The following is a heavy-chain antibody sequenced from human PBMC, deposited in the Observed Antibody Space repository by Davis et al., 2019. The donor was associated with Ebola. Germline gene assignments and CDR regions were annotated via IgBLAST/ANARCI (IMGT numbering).Heavy chain of an antibody. CDR2: IYHDGST. V-gene: IGHV4-39*01. CDR3: ARLRDYYDSSGYAFDI. D-gene: IGHD3-22*01. Sequence: MPSETLSLTCTVSGGSISSSSYYWGWIRQPPGKGLEWIGYIYHDGSTYYNPSFGSRVTIYVDTSKNQFSLRLRSETAADTAIYYCARLRDYYDSSGYAFDIWGQGTMVSVSS. J-gene: IGHJ3*02. CDR1: GGSISSSSYY.